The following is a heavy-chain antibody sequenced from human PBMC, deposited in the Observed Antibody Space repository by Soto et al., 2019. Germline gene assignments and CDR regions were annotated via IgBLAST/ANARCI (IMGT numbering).Heavy chain of an antibody. CDR2: IYYSGNT. Sequence: SETLSLTCTVSGGSISSGGYYWSWIRQHPGKGLEWIGYIYYSGNTYYNPSLKSRVTISVDTSKNQFSLKLSSVTAADTAVYYCARNAPQAAAGTINWFDPWGQGTLVTVSS. CDR1: GGSISSGGYY. V-gene: IGHV4-31*03. J-gene: IGHJ5*02. D-gene: IGHD6-13*01. CDR3: ARNAPQAAAGTINWFDP.